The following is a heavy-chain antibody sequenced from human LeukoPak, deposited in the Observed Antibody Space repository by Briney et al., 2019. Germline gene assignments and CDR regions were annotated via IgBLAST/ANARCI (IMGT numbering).Heavy chain of an antibody. Sequence: GGSLRLSCVASAFTFSKYWMHWVRQARGKGLVSVSRINNDGSRTTYADSVKGRFTISRDNAKNTVYLQMNNLRDEDTAVYYCVRETDCTGGSCYLDRGLDPWGQGTLVTVSS. D-gene: IGHD2-15*01. CDR2: INNDGSRT. CDR3: VRETDCTGGSCYLDRGLDP. V-gene: IGHV3-74*01. J-gene: IGHJ5*02. CDR1: AFTFSKYW.